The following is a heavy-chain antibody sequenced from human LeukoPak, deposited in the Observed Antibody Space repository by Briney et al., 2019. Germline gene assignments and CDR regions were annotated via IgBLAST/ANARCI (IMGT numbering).Heavy chain of an antibody. Sequence: GGSLRLSCAASGFIFSSYSMNWVRQAPGKGLEWVSYISSSSSPIYYADSVKGRFTVSRDNAKNSLYLQMNSLRAADTAVYYCARDHHRRHYDSQARDTFDIWGQGTMVTVSS. J-gene: IGHJ3*02. CDR2: ISSSSSPI. CDR1: GFIFSSYS. CDR3: ARDHHRRHYDSQARDTFDI. V-gene: IGHV3-48*01. D-gene: IGHD3-22*01.